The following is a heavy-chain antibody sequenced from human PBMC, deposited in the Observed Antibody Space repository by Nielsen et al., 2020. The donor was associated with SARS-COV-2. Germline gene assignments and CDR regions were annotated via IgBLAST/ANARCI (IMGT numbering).Heavy chain of an antibody. D-gene: IGHD6-13*01. J-gene: IGHJ4*02. Sequence: GESLKISCAASGFTFSSYAMSWVRQAPGKGLEWVSAISGSGGSTYYADSVKGRFTISRGNSKNTLYLQMNSLRAEDTAVYYCASRYSSSWFSFDYWGQGTLVTVSS. V-gene: IGHV3-23*01. CDR2: ISGSGGST. CDR1: GFTFSSYA. CDR3: ASRYSSSWFSFDY.